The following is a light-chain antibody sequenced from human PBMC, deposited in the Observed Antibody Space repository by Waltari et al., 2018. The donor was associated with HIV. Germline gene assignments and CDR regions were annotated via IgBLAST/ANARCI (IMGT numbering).Light chain of an antibody. CDR2: DGF. Sequence: EIVLTQSPVTLSLSPGQTATLSCRASQSVSRYVAWYQQKPGQAPRLLIYDGFNRATGVPARFSGSASGTDFTLTISSLEPEDFAVYFCQQCSNWPPIFGQGTKLEIK. J-gene: IGKJ2*01. CDR3: QQCSNWPPI. CDR1: QSVSRY. V-gene: IGKV3-11*01.